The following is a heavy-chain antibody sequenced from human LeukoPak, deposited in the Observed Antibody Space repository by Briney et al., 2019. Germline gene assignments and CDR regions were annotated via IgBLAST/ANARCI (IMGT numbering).Heavy chain of an antibody. D-gene: IGHD3-10*01. CDR1: GFTFSSYA. CDR2: ISSSSSTI. V-gene: IGHV3-48*01. J-gene: IGHJ4*02. Sequence: PGGSLRLSCAASGFTFSSYAMSWVRQAPGKGLEWVSYISSSSSTIYYADSVKGRFTISRDNAKNSLYLQMNSLRAEDTAVYYCARDWIRGVPDYWGQGTLVTVSS. CDR3: ARDWIRGVPDY.